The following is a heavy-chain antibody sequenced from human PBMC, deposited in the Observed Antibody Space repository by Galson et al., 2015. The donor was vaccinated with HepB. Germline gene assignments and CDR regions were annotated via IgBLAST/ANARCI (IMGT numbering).Heavy chain of an antibody. V-gene: IGHV3-30-3*01. J-gene: IGHJ4*02. D-gene: IGHD2-15*01. CDR3: ARDRRVEVSDY. CDR1: GFTFSSYA. CDR2: ISYDGSNK. Sequence: SLRLSCAASGFTFSSYAMHWVRQAPGKGLEWVAVISYDGSNKYYADSVKGRFTISRDNSKNTLYLQMNSLRAEDTAVYYCARDRRVEVSDYWGQGTLVTVSS.